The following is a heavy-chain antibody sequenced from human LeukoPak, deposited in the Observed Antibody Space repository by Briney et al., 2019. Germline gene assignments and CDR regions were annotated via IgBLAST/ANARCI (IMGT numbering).Heavy chain of an antibody. J-gene: IGHJ5*02. V-gene: IGHV4-34*01. D-gene: IGHD6-13*01. Sequence: SETLSLTCAVYGGSFSGYYWSWIRQPPGKGLEWIGEINHSGSTNYNPSLKSRVTISVEMSKNQFSLKLSSVTAADTAVYYCARGVREQQLVYNWFDPWGQGTLVTVSS. CDR2: INHSGST. CDR3: ARGVREQQLVYNWFDP. CDR1: GGSFSGYY.